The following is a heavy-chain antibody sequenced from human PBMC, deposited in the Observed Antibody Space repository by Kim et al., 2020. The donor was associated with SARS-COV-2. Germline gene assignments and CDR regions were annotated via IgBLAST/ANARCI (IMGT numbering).Heavy chain of an antibody. D-gene: IGHD1-26*01. CDR1: GGSFSGYY. Sequence: SETLSLTCAVYGGSFSGYYWSWIRQLPGEGLEWIGEVNHSGSTNYNPSLKSRVTMSVDTSKNQFSLKLTSVTAADTAVYYCVPRLESGIYLNFDFWGQGT. J-gene: IGHJ4*02. V-gene: IGHV4-34*01. CDR3: VPRLESGIYLNFDF. CDR2: VNHSGST.